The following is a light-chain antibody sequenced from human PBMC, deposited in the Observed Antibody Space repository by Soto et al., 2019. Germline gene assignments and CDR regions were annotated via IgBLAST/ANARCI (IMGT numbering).Light chain of an antibody. CDR3: QQYNDWPPT. V-gene: IGKV3-15*01. CDR1: QSFSSN. CDR2: GAS. Sequence: IVMTQPPATLSVSPGERATLSCRASQSFSSNLAWYQQKPGQAPRLLIFGASTRAIGIPARFSGSGSGTEFTLTISSLQSEDFAVYYCQQYNDWPPTFGQGTKVEIK. J-gene: IGKJ1*01.